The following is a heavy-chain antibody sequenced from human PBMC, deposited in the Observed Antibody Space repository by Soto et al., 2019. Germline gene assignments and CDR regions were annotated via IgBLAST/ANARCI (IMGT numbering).Heavy chain of an antibody. J-gene: IGHJ6*02. CDR1: GGSISSGGYS. D-gene: IGHD4-4*01. CDR3: TRGSTVTPIRYNYYGMDV. V-gene: IGHV4-31*03. Sequence: PSETLSLTCTVSGGSISSGGYSWSWIRPHPGKGLEWIGYIYYSGSTYYNPALKSRVTISVDTTKNQSSLKLSSVTAADPSVYYCTRGSTVTPIRYNYYGMDVWGQGTTVTVSS. CDR2: IYYSGST.